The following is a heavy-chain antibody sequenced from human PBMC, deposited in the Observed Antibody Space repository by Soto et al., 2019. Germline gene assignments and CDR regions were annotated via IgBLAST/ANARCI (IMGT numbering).Heavy chain of an antibody. CDR3: AKDLNGYCSGGSGYSWGMDV. CDR2: ISGSGGST. J-gene: IGHJ6*02. V-gene: IGHV3-23*01. CDR1: GFTFSSYA. D-gene: IGHD2-15*01. Sequence: EVQLLESGGGLVQPGGSLRLSCAASGFTFSSYAMSWVRQAPGKGLEWVSAISGSGGSTYYADSVKGRFTISRDNSKNTLYLQMNSLRAEDTAVYYCAKDLNGYCSGGSGYSWGMDVWGQGTTVTVSS.